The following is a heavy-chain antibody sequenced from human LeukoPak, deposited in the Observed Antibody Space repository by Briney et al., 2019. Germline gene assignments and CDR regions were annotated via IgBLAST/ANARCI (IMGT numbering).Heavy chain of an antibody. V-gene: IGHV3-30*02. CDR1: GFTFSSYG. CDR3: AKVAKYYYGPETYYFFEQ. D-gene: IGHD3-10*01. J-gene: IGHJ4*02. Sequence: GGSLRLSCAASGFTFSSYGMHWVRQAPGKGLEWVAFIRYDGSNKYYADSVKGRFTISRDNAKNSLYLQMNSLRVEDTAVYYCAKVAKYYYGPETYYFFEQWGQGTPVTASS. CDR2: IRYDGSNK.